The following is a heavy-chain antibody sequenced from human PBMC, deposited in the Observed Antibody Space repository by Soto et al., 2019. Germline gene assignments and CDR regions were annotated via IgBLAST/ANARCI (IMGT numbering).Heavy chain of an antibody. CDR3: AARRSGLYAMYV. J-gene: IGHJ6*02. V-gene: IGHV1-58*01. CDR2: IVGGSGNT. CDR1: GFTFSTSA. Sequence: MQLVQSGPEVKKPGTSVKVSCKASGFTFSTSAVQWVRQARGQRPEWMGWIVGGSGNTNYAQNSQERVIITRDMFTSTVYMELSSLRSDDTAVYFCAARRSGLYAMYVWGQGTTVTVSS. D-gene: IGHD1-26*01.